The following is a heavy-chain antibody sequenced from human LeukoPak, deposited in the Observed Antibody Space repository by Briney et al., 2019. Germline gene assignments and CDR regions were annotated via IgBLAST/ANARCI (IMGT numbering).Heavy chain of an antibody. CDR2: INHSGST. CDR3: VRGHLVGGWFKYDAFDI. V-gene: IGHV4-34*01. J-gene: IGHJ3*02. D-gene: IGHD6-19*01. CDR1: GGSFSGYY. Sequence: SETLSLTCAVYGGSFSGYYWSWIRQPPGKGLEWIGEINHSGSTNYNPSLKSRVTISLDTSKKHFSLKLSSVTAADTAVYYCVRGHLVGGWFKYDAFDIWGQGTMVSVSS.